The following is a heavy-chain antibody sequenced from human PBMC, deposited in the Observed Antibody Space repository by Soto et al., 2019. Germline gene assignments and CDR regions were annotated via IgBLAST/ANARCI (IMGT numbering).Heavy chain of an antibody. D-gene: IGHD3-10*01. Sequence: QVQLVQSGAEVKKPGSSVKVSCKASGDTFSSYTISWVRQAPGQGLEWMGRIIPILGIANYAQKFQGRVTITADKSTSTAYMELSRLRSEDTAVYYCAREEYYYGSGAFFDYWGQGTLVTVSS. CDR1: GDTFSSYT. CDR3: AREEYYYGSGAFFDY. V-gene: IGHV1-69*08. CDR2: IIPILGIA. J-gene: IGHJ4*02.